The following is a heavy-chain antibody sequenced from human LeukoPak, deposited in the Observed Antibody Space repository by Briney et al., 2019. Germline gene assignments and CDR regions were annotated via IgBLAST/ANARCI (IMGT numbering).Heavy chain of an antibody. CDR3: ARDVASHFDY. CDR2: ISVSGGST. CDR1: GFTLSNYA. Sequence: GGSLRLSCAASGFTLSNYAINWVRQAPGKGLEWVSGISVSGGSTYYADSVKGRFTISRDNSKNTLYLQMNSLRAEDTAVHYCARDVASHFDYWGQGTLVTVSS. V-gene: IGHV3-23*01. J-gene: IGHJ4*02.